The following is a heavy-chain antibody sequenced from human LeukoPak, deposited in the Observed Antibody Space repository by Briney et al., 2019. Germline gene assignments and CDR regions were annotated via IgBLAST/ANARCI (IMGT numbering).Heavy chain of an antibody. Sequence: PLSLSCAAYGFPFSRDARHCVRHAPAKRLHSVAARACDGSNKDSADSVKGRFTISRDNSKNTLYLQMNSLRAEDTAFFFQAEDGIRDCSSTSCYPPDAFDIWGQGTMVTVSS. J-gene: IGHJ3*02. CDR1: GFPFSRDA. V-gene: IGHV3-30-3*01. D-gene: IGHD2-2*01. CDR3: AEDGIRDCSSTSCYPPDAFDI. CDR2: RACDGSNK.